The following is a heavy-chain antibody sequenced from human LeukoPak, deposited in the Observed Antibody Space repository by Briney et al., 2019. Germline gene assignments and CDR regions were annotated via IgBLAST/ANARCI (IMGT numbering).Heavy chain of an antibody. J-gene: IGHJ6*03. Sequence: SETLSLTCTVSGGSISSYYWSWIRQPPGKGLEWIGYIYYSGSTNYNPSLKSRVTISVDTSKNQFSLKLSSVTAADTAVYYCARLTIENYYYYMDVWGKGTTVTVSS. CDR2: IYYSGST. D-gene: IGHD3-3*01. CDR1: GGSISSYY. V-gene: IGHV4-59*01. CDR3: ARLTIENYYYYMDV.